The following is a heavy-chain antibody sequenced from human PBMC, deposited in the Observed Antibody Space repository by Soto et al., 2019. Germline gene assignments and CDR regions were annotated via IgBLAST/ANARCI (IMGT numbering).Heavy chain of an antibody. CDR2: INAGYGNT. CDR3: ARDTGDGTFGF. V-gene: IGHV1-3*01. J-gene: IGHJ4*02. CDR1: GYTFRSYA. D-gene: IGHD7-27*01. Sequence: ASVKVSCKASGYTFRSYAMHWVRQAPGQRLEWMGWINAGYGNTKSSQKFQDRVTISRDTSASTAYMELTSLRSEDTAVYYCARDTGDGTFGFRGKGTLVTVAS.